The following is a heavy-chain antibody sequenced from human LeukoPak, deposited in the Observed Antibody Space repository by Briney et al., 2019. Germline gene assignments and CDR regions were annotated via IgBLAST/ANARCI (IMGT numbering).Heavy chain of an antibody. J-gene: IGHJ4*02. CDR2: ISSSGSTI. V-gene: IGHV3-48*04. Sequence: GGSLRLSCAASGFTFSSYSMNWVRQAPGKGLEWVSYISSSGSTIYYADSVKGRFTISRDNAKNSLYLQMNSLRAEDTAVYYCARSSRWLQSNFDYWGQGTLVTVSS. CDR3: ARSSRWLQSNFDY. CDR1: GFTFSSYS. D-gene: IGHD5-24*01.